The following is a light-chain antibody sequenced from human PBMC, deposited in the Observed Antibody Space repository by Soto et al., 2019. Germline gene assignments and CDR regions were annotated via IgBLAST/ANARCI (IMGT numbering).Light chain of an antibody. J-gene: IGKJ1*01. Sequence: EIVLTQSPGTLSLSPGERATLSCRASQSVSSNYLAWYQQKPGQAPRLLIYGASSRATGIPDRFSGSGSGTEFTLTISRLETDDLAVYYCKQYDSSPRTFGQGTKVKIK. CDR3: KQYDSSPRT. V-gene: IGKV3-20*01. CDR2: GAS. CDR1: QSVSSNY.